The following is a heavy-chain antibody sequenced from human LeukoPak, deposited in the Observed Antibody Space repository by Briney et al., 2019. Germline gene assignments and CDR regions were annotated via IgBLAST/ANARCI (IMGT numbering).Heavy chain of an antibody. J-gene: IGHJ4*02. CDR2: IYYSGST. Sequence: SETLSLTCTVSGGSISSSSYYWGWIRQPPGKGLEWIGSIYYSGSTYYNPSLKSRVTISVDTSKNQFSLKLSSVTAADTAVYYCARTPYYYGSGSHYSAYYFDYWGQGTLVTVSS. CDR3: ARTPYYYGSGSHYSAYYFDY. D-gene: IGHD3-10*01. CDR1: GGSISSSSYY. V-gene: IGHV4-39*07.